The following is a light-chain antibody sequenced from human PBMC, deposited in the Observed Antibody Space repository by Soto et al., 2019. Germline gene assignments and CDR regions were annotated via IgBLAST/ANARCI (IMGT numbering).Light chain of an antibody. CDR2: AAS. Sequence: DIQMTQSPSTLSASVGDRVTITCRASQRSSSWLAWYQQKPGKAPKLLIYAASSLESGVPSRFSGSGSGTEFILTISLLQPEDFATYYCQHYNSYQGTFGHGTQVEIK. CDR3: QHYNSYQGT. V-gene: IGKV1-5*01. CDR1: QRSSSW. J-gene: IGKJ1*01.